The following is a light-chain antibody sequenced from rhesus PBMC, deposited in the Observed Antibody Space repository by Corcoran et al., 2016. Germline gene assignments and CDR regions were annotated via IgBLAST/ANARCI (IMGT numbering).Light chain of an antibody. Sequence: DIQMTQSPSSLSAAVGDIVTITWRASQDISAYLSWYQQKTGKAPKLLVYGASTLLGGVPSRFIGSGSGTDFPLTLISLQPEDVATYFCQQHKSKPLTFGQGTKVEIK. CDR3: QQHKSKPLT. V-gene: IGKV1-25*01. CDR1: QDISAY. CDR2: GAS. J-gene: IGKJ1*01.